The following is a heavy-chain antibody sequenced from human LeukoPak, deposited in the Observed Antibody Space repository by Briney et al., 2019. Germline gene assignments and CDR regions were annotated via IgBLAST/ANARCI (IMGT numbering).Heavy chain of an antibody. Sequence: ASVKVSCKASGYTFIGYYMHWVRQAPGQGLKWMGWINPNSGVTKYAQKYQGRVTMTRDTSISTAYMELSRLRYDDTAVYYCARDLPYSRSSNWGQGTLVTVSS. CDR2: INPNSGVT. D-gene: IGHD6-6*01. V-gene: IGHV1-2*02. J-gene: IGHJ4*02. CDR1: GYTFIGYY. CDR3: ARDLPYSRSSN.